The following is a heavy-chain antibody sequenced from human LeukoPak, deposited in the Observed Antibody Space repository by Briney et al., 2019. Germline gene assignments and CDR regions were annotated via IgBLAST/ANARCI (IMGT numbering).Heavy chain of an antibody. D-gene: IGHD2-15*01. J-gene: IGHJ4*02. V-gene: IGHV3-30-3*01. CDR2: ISFDGSNE. Sequence: SGGSLRLSCAVSGFTFSSYAMHWVRQAPGKGLEWVAVISFDGSNENYADSVKGRFTISRDNSKNTLYLQMNSLRAEDTAVYYCVNKNYRGYCRGGICYSLDYWGQGTLVTVSS. CDR1: GFTFSSYA. CDR3: VNKNYRGYCRGGICYSLDY.